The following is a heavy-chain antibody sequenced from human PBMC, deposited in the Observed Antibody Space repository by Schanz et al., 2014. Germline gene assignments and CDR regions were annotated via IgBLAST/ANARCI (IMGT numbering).Heavy chain of an antibody. CDR1: GYTFTTYY. Sequence: QVQLVQSGAEVKKPGVSVKVSCKASGYTFTTYYIHCVRQAPGQGLEWMGLINPYDDTIDYAKKFQGRVTMTRHTSISTAYMELSSLRSEDTAVYYCARAPVTVGPYHYYMDVWGKGTTVTVSS. J-gene: IGHJ6*03. D-gene: IGHD4-17*01. V-gene: IGHV1-46*01. CDR3: ARAPVTVGPYHYYMDV. CDR2: INPYDDTI.